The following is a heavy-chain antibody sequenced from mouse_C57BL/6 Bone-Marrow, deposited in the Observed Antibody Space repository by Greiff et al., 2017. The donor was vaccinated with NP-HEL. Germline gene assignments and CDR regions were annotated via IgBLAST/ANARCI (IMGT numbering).Heavy chain of an antibody. J-gene: IGHJ2*01. V-gene: IGHV3-6*01. Sequence: EVQLQESGPGLVKPSQSLSLTCSVTCYSITSGYYWNWIRQFPGNKLEWMGYISYDGSNNYNPSLKNRISITRDTSKNQFFLKLNSVTTEDTATYYCAREGNYQYYFDYWGQGTTLTVSS. CDR3: AREGNYQYYFDY. CDR2: ISYDGSN. CDR1: CYSITSGYY. D-gene: IGHD2-1*01.